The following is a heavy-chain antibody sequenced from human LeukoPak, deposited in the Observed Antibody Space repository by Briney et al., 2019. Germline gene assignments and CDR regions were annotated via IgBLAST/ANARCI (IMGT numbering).Heavy chain of an antibody. D-gene: IGHD7-27*01. CDR2: ITTSDGNT. V-gene: IGHV3-23*01. J-gene: IGHJ4*02. CDR1: GFTFSSYA. CDR3: AKDGGLWVSAHWGDS. Sequence: GGSLRLSCAASGFTFSSYAMSWVRQAPGKGLEWVSTITTSDGNTYYADSVKGRFTVSRDSSKNTLFLQMNSLRAEDTAVYYCAKDGGLWVSAHWGDSWGRGTLVTVSS.